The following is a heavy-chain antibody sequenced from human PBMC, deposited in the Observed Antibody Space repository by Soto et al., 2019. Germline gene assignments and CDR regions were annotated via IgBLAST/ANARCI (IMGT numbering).Heavy chain of an antibody. CDR3: ARDDSGYDLYMDV. V-gene: IGHV3-7*01. Sequence: GGSLRLSCAASGFTFSSYWMSWVRQAPGKGLEWVANIKQDGSEKYYVDSVKGRFTISRDNAKNSLYLQMNSLRAEDTAVYYSARDDSGYDLYMDVWGKGTTVTVSS. CDR1: GFTFSSYW. D-gene: IGHD5-12*01. CDR2: IKQDGSEK. J-gene: IGHJ6*03.